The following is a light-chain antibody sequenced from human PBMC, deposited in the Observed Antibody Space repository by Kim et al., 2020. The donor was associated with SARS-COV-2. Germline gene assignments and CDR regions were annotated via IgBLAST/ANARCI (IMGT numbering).Light chain of an antibody. CDR1: QYISSW. Sequence: SASVGDRVTITCRTSQYISSWLAWYQQKPGKAPNLLIYAASSLQSGVPSRFSGSGSGTDFTLTISSLQPEDFATYYCQQTNSFPLTFGGGTKVEIK. CDR3: QQTNSFPLT. J-gene: IGKJ4*01. V-gene: IGKV1D-12*01. CDR2: AAS.